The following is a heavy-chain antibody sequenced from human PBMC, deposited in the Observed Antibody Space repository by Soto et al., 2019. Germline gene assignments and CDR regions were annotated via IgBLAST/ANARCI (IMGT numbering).Heavy chain of an antibody. CDR2: VIPMVAMS. CDR3: ATNHGSGSTHFDN. J-gene: IGHJ4*02. D-gene: IGHD3-10*01. V-gene: IGHV1-69*02. CDR1: GDTLNFYT. Sequence: QVQLVQSGAEVKKPGSSVRVSCTASGDTLNFYTISWVRQAPGQGLEWMGRVIPMVAMSSYAQKFQGRVTISADKSTSTVYMDLRSLRSVDTAIYYCATNHGSGSTHFDNWGQGTLVTVS.